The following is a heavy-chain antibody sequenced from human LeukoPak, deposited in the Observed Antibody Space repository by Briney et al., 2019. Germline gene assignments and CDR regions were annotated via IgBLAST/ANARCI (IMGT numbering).Heavy chain of an antibody. J-gene: IGHJ6*02. CDR3: ARSPTPTGYYDFWSGYFPSTNYYGMDV. CDR2: ISSSSSYI. V-gene: IGHV3-21*01. D-gene: IGHD3-3*01. CDR1: GFTFSSYS. Sequence: PGGSLRLSCAASGFTFSSYSMNWVRQAPGKGLEWVSSISSSSSYIYYADSVKGRFTISRDNAKNSLYLQMNSLRAEDTAVYYCARSPTPTGYYDFWSGYFPSTNYYGMDVWGQGTTVTVS.